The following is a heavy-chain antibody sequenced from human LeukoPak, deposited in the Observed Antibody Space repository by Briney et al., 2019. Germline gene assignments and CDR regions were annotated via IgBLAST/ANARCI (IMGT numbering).Heavy chain of an antibody. CDR1: GFTFSSYA. J-gene: IGHJ6*02. D-gene: IGHD5-24*01. CDR3: AREHMAYYYYYGMDV. Sequence: GGSLRLPCAASGFTFSSYAMHWVRQAPGKGLECVAVISYDGSNKYSADSVKGRFTISRDNSKNTLYLQMNSLRGEDTAVYYCAREHMAYYYYYGMDVWGQGTTVTVSS. CDR2: ISYDGSNK. V-gene: IGHV3-30-3*01.